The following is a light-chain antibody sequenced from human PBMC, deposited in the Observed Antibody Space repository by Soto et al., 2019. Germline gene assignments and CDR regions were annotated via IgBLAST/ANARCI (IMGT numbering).Light chain of an antibody. Sequence: EVVLTQSPATLSLSPGERATLSCRASQSVSRYLAWYQQRPGQAPRLLIYDTSNRVTGIPARFSGSGSGTDFTLTISSLEPEDFAVYYCQQYGVSPRTFGQGTKVDIK. J-gene: IGKJ1*01. CDR1: QSVSRY. V-gene: IGKV3-11*01. CDR3: QQYGVSPRT. CDR2: DTS.